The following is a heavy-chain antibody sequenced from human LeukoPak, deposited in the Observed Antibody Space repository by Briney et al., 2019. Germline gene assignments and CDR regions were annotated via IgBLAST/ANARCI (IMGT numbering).Heavy chain of an antibody. CDR2: FSHGGNT. Sequence: SETLSLTCSVSAYSISGGYYWGWIRQPPGKGLEWIASFSHGGNTYYTPSLESRVTISVDTSKNHFSLKLSSVTAADTAVYYCARCGPYGDYPYNWFDPWGQGTLVTVSS. D-gene: IGHD4-17*01. CDR3: ARCGPYGDYPYNWFDP. J-gene: IGHJ5*02. V-gene: IGHV4-38-2*02. CDR1: AYSISGGYY.